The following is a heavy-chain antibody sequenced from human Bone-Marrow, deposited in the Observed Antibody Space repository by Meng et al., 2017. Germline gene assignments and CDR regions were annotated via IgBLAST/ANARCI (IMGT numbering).Heavy chain of an antibody. CDR3: ARSPIDKYDLSALPLDY. CDR2: IWYDGSNK. V-gene: IGHV3-33*01. J-gene: IGHJ4*02. CDR1: GFTFSSYG. D-gene: IGHD3-22*01. Sequence: GESLKISCAASGFTFSSYGMHWVRQAPGKGLEWVAVIWYDGSNKYYADSVKGRFTISRDNSKNTVFLQINSLRAEDTAVYYCARSPIDKYDLSALPLDYWGQG.